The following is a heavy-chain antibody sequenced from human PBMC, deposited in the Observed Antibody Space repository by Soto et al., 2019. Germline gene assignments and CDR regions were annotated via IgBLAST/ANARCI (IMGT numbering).Heavy chain of an antibody. J-gene: IGHJ1*01. Sequence: GGSLRLSCSASGFTFSTYALHWVRQAPGKGLEYVSSITTNGGTTYYVDSVKGRFTISRDNAKNSLYLQMNSLRAEDTAVYYCARPAWSSGSFYFQHWGQGTLVTVSS. V-gene: IGHV3-64*04. CDR3: ARPAWSSGSFYFQH. CDR1: GFTFSTYA. D-gene: IGHD6-19*01. CDR2: ITTNGGTT.